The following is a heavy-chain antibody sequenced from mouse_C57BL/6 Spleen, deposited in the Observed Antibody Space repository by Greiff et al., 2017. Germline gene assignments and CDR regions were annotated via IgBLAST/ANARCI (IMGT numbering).Heavy chain of an antibody. CDR3: ALITTVVPMDY. V-gene: IGHV1-72*01. J-gene: IGHJ4*01. Sequence: QVQLQQPGAELVKPGASVKLSCKASDYTFTSYWMHWVKQRPGRGLEWIGRIDPNSGGTKYNEKFKSKATLTVDKPSSTAYMQLSSLTSEDSAVYYCALITTVVPMDYWGQGTSVTVSS. D-gene: IGHD1-1*01. CDR1: DYTFTSYW. CDR2: IDPNSGGT.